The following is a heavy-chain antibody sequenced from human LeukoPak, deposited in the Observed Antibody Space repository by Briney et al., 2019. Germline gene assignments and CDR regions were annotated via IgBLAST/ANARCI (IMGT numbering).Heavy chain of an antibody. Sequence: SGGSLRLSCAASGFTFSSYAMSWVRQAPGKGLEWVSAISGSGGSTYYADSAKGRFTISRDNSKNTLYLQMNSLRAEDTAVYYCAKDQGISYDAFDIWGQGTMVTVSS. CDR2: ISGSGGST. CDR3: AKDQGISYDAFDI. J-gene: IGHJ3*02. CDR1: GFTFSSYA. D-gene: IGHD6-13*01. V-gene: IGHV3-23*01.